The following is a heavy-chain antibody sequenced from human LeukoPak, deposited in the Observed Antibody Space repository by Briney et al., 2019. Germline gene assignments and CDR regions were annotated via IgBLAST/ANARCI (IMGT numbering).Heavy chain of an antibody. Sequence: GGSLRLSCAASGFTFSSYWMHWVRQAPGKGLVWVSRINSDGNSTSYADSVKGRFTISRDNAKNSLYLQMNSLRAEDTAVYYCAELGITMIGGVWGKGTTVTISS. CDR3: AELGITMIGGV. CDR1: GFTFSSYW. D-gene: IGHD3-10*02. V-gene: IGHV3-74*01. CDR2: INSDGNST. J-gene: IGHJ6*04.